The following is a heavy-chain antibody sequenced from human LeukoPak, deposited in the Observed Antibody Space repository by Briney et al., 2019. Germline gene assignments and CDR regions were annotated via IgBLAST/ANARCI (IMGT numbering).Heavy chain of an antibody. CDR2: IIPIFGTA. Sequence: SVKVSCKAPGGTFSSYAISWVRQAPGQGLEWMGGIIPIFGTANYAQKFQGRVTITADKSTSTAYMELSSLRSEDTAVYYCARGRATVLPFDYWGQGTLVTVSS. CDR1: GGTFSSYA. CDR3: ARGRATVLPFDY. J-gene: IGHJ4*02. V-gene: IGHV1-69*06. D-gene: IGHD4-11*01.